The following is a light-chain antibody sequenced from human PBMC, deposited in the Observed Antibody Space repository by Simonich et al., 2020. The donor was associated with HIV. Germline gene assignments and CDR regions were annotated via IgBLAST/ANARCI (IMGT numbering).Light chain of an antibody. V-gene: IGKV4-1*01. J-gene: IGKJ4*01. Sequence: DIVMTQSPDSLAVSQGERATNNCKSSQSVLYNSNNKNSLAWHHQKPGQPPKLLIYWASTRESGVPGRFSGSGSGTDFTLTISSLRAEDVAVYYCEQYYSSPLTFGGGTKVEIK. CDR1: QSVLYNSNNKNS. CDR2: WAS. CDR3: EQYYSSPLT.